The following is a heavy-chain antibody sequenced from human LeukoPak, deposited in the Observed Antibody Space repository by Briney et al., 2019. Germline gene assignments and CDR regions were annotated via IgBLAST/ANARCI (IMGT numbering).Heavy chain of an antibody. D-gene: IGHD3-22*01. Sequence: SETLSLTCTVSGASISTNSYYWGWIRQPPGKGLEWIGSIYYSGSTYYNPSLKSRVTISVDTSKNQFSLKLSSVTAADTAVYYCARVTYYYDSSGYFPAFDIWGQGTMVTVSS. CDR1: GASISTNSYY. CDR2: IYYSGST. J-gene: IGHJ3*02. V-gene: IGHV4-39*07. CDR3: ARVTYYYDSSGYFPAFDI.